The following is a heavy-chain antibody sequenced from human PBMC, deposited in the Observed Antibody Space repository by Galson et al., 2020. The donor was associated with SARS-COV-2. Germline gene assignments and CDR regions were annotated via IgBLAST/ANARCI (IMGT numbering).Heavy chain of an antibody. CDR1: GYSFTNYW. Sequence: GESLKISCKGSGYSFTNYWIGWVRQMPGKGLEWMGPVYPGDSDTRYSPSFQGQVTFSADTSINTAYLQWSSLKASDTAMYYCARIAVVAANSGIKSWFDPWGQGTLVTVSS. V-gene: IGHV5-51*01. CDR3: ARIAVVAANSGIKSWFDP. CDR2: VYPGDSDT. D-gene: IGHD2-15*01. J-gene: IGHJ5*02.